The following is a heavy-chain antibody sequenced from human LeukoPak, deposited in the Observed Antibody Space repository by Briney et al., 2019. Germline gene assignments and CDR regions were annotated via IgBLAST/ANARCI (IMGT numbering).Heavy chain of an antibody. CDR2: IKQDGSEK. Sequence: GGSLRLSCAASGFTFSRYWMSWVRQAPGKGLEWVANIKQDGSEKYYVDSVKGRFTISRDNAKNSLYLQMNSLRAEDTAVYYCARDQRGLDNDYGDWFDPWGQGTLVTVSS. D-gene: IGHD4-17*01. CDR1: GFTFSRYW. J-gene: IGHJ5*02. CDR3: ARDQRGLDNDYGDWFDP. V-gene: IGHV3-7*03.